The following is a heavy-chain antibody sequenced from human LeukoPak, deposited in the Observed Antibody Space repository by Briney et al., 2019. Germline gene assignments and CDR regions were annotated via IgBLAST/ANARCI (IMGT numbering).Heavy chain of an antibody. CDR3: ASEQPDAFDI. Sequence: GESLRISCKGSVYSFTSYWISWVRQMPGKGLEWMGRIDPSDSYTNYSPSFQGHVTISADKSISTAYLQWSSLKASDTAMYYCASEQPDAFDIWGQGTMVTVSS. D-gene: IGHD6-13*01. V-gene: IGHV5-10-1*01. CDR1: VYSFTSYW. J-gene: IGHJ3*02. CDR2: IDPSDSYT.